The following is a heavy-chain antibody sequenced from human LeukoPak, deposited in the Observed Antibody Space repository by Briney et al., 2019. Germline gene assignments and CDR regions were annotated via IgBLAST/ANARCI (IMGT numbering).Heavy chain of an antibody. CDR1: GFSLSTSGMC. CDR2: IDWDDGK. V-gene: IGHV2-70*17. D-gene: IGHD6-13*01. J-gene: IGHJ4*02. CDR3: ALTPRGSSSWHPFDY. Sequence: SGPALVKPTQTLTLTWTFSGFSLSTSGMCVSWIRQPPGKALEWLARIDWDDGKFYTTSLQTRLTISKATSKNQVVLTMTNMDPVDTATYYCALTPRGSSSWHPFDYWGQGTLVTVSS.